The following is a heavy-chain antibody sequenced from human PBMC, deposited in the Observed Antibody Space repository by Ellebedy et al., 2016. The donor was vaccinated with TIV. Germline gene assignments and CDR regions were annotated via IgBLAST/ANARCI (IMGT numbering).Heavy chain of an antibody. CDR1: GYTFTTSG. J-gene: IGHJ5*02. CDR2: ISANRGNT. Sequence: ASVKVSCKASGYTFTTSGISWVRQAPGQGLEWMGWISANRGNTLYAQKFQGRVTMTTDTSTSTAYMELRSLRSDDTAVDYCARDLFDILTGSTSWFDPWGQGTLVTVSS. V-gene: IGHV1-18*01. CDR3: ARDLFDILTGSTSWFDP. D-gene: IGHD3-9*01.